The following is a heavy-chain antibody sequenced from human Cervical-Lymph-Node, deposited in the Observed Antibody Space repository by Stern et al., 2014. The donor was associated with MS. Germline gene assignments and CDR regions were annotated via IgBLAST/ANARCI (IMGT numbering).Heavy chain of an antibody. V-gene: IGHV2-70*01. J-gene: IGHJ4*02. Sequence: QVTLRESGPALVKPTQTLTLTCTFSGFSLSTSGMCVSWIRQPPGKALEWLALFDWDDNKYYSTYLKTRLTISKDTSKNQVVLTMTNMDPVDTATYYCARIRHIAAAGFAFDYWGQGTLVTVSS. D-gene: IGHD6-13*01. CDR2: FDWDDNK. CDR3: ARIRHIAAAGFAFDY. CDR1: GFSLSTSGMC.